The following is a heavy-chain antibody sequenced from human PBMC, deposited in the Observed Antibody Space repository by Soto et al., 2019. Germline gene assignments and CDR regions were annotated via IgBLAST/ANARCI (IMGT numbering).Heavy chain of an antibody. CDR1: GGSISSYY. CDR2: IYYSGST. V-gene: IGHV4-59*08. D-gene: IGHD4-17*01. Sequence: SETLSLTCTVSGGSISSYYWSWIRQPPGKGLEWIGYIYYSGSTNYNPSLKSRVTISVDTSKNQFSLKLSSVTAADTAVYYCARLRRPDYGDYGVDYWGQGTLVTVSS. CDR3: ARLRRPDYGDYGVDY. J-gene: IGHJ4*02.